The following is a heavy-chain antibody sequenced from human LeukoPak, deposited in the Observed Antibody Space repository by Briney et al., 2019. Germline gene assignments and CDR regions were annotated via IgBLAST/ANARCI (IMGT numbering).Heavy chain of an antibody. J-gene: IGHJ4*02. CDR1: GYTFSSYG. V-gene: IGHV1-18*01. Sequence: GASVKVSCKASGYTFSSYGLSWVRQAPGQGLEWMGWISAYNGNTNYAQKLQGRVTMTTDTSTSTAYMELRSLRSDDTAVYYCASSIAAAGAFDYWGQGTLVTVSS. CDR2: ISAYNGNT. D-gene: IGHD6-13*01. CDR3: ASSIAAAGAFDY.